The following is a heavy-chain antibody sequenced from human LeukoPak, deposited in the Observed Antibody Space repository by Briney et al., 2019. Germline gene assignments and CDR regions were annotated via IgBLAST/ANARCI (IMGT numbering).Heavy chain of an antibody. CDR2: IKQDGSEK. V-gene: IGHV3-7*01. CDR1: GLSFGNYW. CDR3: PRDFDP. Sequence: PGGSLRLSCVASGLSFGNYWMDWVRQAPGKGLEWVGNIKQDGSEKYYVDSVKDRFTISRDNAKNSLYLDMNSLRVEDTAIYYCPRDFDPWGQGTLVTVSS. J-gene: IGHJ5*02.